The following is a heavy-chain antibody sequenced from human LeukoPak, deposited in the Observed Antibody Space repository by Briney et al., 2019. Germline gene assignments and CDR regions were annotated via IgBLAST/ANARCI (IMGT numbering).Heavy chain of an antibody. D-gene: IGHD3-16*01. Sequence: GGSLRLSCAASGFTFSSYWMHWVRQAPGKGLVWVSRINRDGSSTSYADSVKGRFTISRDNSKNTLYLQMNSLRAEDTAVYYCARVVGGVPDYWGQGTLVTVSS. CDR3: ARVVGGVPDY. CDR1: GFTFSSYW. V-gene: IGHV3-74*01. CDR2: INRDGSST. J-gene: IGHJ4*02.